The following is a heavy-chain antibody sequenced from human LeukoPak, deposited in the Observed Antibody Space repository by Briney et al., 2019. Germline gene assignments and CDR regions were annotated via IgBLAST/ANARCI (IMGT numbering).Heavy chain of an antibody. V-gene: IGHV1-46*01. CDR3: ARDRATVTTLTADAFDI. CDR1: GYTFTSYY. D-gene: IGHD4-17*01. Sequence: ASVKVSCKASGYTFTSYYMHWVRQAPGQGLEWMGIINPSGGSTSYAQKFQGRVTMTRNTSTSTVYMELSSLRSEDTAVYYCARDRATVTTLTADAFDIWGQGTMVTVSS. CDR2: INPSGGST. J-gene: IGHJ3*02.